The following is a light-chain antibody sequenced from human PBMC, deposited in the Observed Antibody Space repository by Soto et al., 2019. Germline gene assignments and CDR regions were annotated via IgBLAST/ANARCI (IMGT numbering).Light chain of an antibody. CDR3: MQTLQTPRT. V-gene: IGKV2-28*01. J-gene: IGKJ1*01. CDR1: QSLLHSNGYNY. CDR2: LGS. Sequence: DLVMTPSPLSLPVTPGEPASISCRSSQSLLHSNGYNYLDWYLQKPGQSPQLLIYLGSNRASGVPDRFSGSGSGTDFTLKINRVEAEDVGVYYCMQTLQTPRTFGQGTKVEIK.